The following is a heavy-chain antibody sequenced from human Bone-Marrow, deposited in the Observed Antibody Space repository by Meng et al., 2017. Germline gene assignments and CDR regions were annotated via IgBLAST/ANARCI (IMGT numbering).Heavy chain of an antibody. CDR2: INPNSGGT. J-gene: IGHJ4*02. D-gene: IGHD6-13*01. V-gene: IGHV1-2*02. CDR1: GGTFSSYA. Sequence: ASVKVSCKASGGTFSSYAISWVRQAPGQGLEWMGWINPNSGGTNYAQRFQGRVTMTGDTSISTAYMELSGLRSDDTAMYYCARDEDISAAGKLFGDYWGQGTLVTVSS. CDR3: ARDEDISAAGKLFGDY.